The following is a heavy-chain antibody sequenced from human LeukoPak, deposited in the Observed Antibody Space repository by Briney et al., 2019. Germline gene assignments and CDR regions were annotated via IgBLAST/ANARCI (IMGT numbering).Heavy chain of an antibody. D-gene: IGHD2-21*02. CDR2: NNPNSGGT. J-gene: IGHJ4*02. CDR3: ARSIVVVTAGCFDY. Sequence: ASVKVSCKASGYTFTGYYMHWVRQAPGQGLEWMGRNNPNSGGTNYAQKFQGRVTMTRDTSISTAYMELSRLRSDDTAVYCCARSIVVVTAGCFDYWGQGTLVTVSS. V-gene: IGHV1-2*06. CDR1: GYTFTGYY.